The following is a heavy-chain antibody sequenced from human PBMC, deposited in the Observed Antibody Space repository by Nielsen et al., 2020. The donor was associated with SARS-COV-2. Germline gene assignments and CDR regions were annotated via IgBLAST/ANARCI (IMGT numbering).Heavy chain of an antibody. V-gene: IGHV3-9*01. CDR3: AKDIEQWVLVDGYRRLDP. D-gene: IGHD6-19*01. J-gene: IGHJ5*02. CDR1: GFTFDDYA. CDR2: ISWNSGSI. Sequence: SLKISCSASGFTFDDYAMHWVRQAPGKGLEWVSGISWNSGSIRYADSVKGRFTISRDNAKNSLYMQMNSLRAEDTALYYCAKDIEQWVLVDGYRRLDPWGQGTLVTVSS.